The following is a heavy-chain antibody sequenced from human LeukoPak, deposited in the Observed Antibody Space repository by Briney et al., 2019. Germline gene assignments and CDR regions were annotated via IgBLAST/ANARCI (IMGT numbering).Heavy chain of an antibody. CDR1: GGSISSYY. CDR3: ARGSVYFDS. CDR2: ISYTGST. Sequence: KPSETLPLTCTVSGGSISSYYVSWIRQPPGKGLEWIGYISYTGSTDYNPSLKSRVTISVDMSKNQFSLKVSSVTAADTAVYYCARGSVYFDSWGQGTLVTVSS. V-gene: IGHV4-59*01. J-gene: IGHJ4*02.